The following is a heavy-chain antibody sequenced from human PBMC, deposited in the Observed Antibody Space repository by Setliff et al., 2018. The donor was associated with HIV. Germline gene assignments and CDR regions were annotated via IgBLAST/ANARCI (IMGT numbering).Heavy chain of an antibody. J-gene: IGHJ5*02. V-gene: IGHV3-15*01. CDR3: TTSLPWFDP. CDR1: GFTFSHYY. CDR2: IKSKTDGGTT. Sequence: GGSLRLSCAASGFTFSHYYMSWIRQAPGKGLEWVGRIKSKTDGGTTDYAAPVKGRFTISRDDSKNTLYLQMNSLKTEDTAVYYCTTSLPWFDPWGQGTLVTVSS.